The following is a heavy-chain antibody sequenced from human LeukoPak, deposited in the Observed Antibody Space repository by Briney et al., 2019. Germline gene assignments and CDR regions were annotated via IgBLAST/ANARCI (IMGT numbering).Heavy chain of an antibody. CDR2: INPNSSGT. CDR3: ARGRGYCSSTSCYSLWFDP. Sequence: VGSVKVSCKASGYTFTGYYMHWVRHAPGQGLEWMGWINPNSSGTNYAQKFQGRVTMTRDTSISTAYMELSRLRSDDTAVYYCARGRGYCSSTSCYSLWFDPWGQGTLVTVSS. CDR1: GYTFTGYY. V-gene: IGHV1-2*02. D-gene: IGHD2-2*02. J-gene: IGHJ5*02.